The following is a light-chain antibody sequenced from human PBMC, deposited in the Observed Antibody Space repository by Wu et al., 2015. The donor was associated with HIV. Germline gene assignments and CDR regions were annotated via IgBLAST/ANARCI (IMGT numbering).Light chain of an antibody. CDR1: QSVSSY. J-gene: IGKJ5*01. Sequence: VLTQSPGTLSLSPGERATLSCRASQSVSSYLAWYQQKPGQAPRLLIYDASNRATGIPARFSGSGSGTDFSLTISSLESEDFVIYYCQQRTTWPLTFGQGTRLEMK. CDR2: DAS. V-gene: IGKV3-11*01. CDR3: QQRTTWPLT.